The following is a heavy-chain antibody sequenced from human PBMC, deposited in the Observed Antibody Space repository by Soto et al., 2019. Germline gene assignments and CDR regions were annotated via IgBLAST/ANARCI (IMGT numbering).Heavy chain of an antibody. D-gene: IGHD1-26*01. CDR2: INFDGTRT. CDR3: ARGAGGRNYNDY. Sequence: EVQLVESGGGLVQPGGSLRLSCAASGFTFSSFWMHWVRQGPGKGLVWLSRINFDGTRTTYADSVKGRFTISRDNAKDTVYLQMNSLRAEDTAVYYCARGAGGRNYNDYWGQGTLVTVSS. J-gene: IGHJ4*02. V-gene: IGHV3-74*01. CDR1: GFTFSSFW.